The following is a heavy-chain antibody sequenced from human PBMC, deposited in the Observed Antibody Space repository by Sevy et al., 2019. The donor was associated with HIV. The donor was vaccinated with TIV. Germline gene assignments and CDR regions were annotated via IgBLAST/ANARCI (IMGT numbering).Heavy chain of an antibody. D-gene: IGHD1-26*01. V-gene: IGHV3-9*01. CDR2: ISWNSGSI. CDR1: GFTFDDYA. CDR3: AKDIYSGIYYLGWYFDL. Sequence: GGSLRLSCAASGFTFDDYAMHWVRQAPGKGLEWVSGISWNSGSIGYADSVKGRFTISRDNAKNSLYLQMNSLRAEDTALYYCAKDIYSGIYYLGWYFDLWGRGTLVTVSS. J-gene: IGHJ2*01.